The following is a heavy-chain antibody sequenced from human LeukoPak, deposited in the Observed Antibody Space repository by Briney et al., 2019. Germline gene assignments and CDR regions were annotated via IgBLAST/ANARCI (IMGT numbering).Heavy chain of an antibody. Sequence: PGGCLRLSCAASGCTFSGYAMSWVRQAPGKGLEWVSAISGSGGSTYYADSVKGRFTISRDNSKNTLYLQMNSLRAEDTAVYYCARDNIAVAGGDYYGMDVWGQGTTVTVSS. CDR3: ARDNIAVAGGDYYGMDV. CDR1: GCTFSGYA. CDR2: ISGSGGST. V-gene: IGHV3-23*01. D-gene: IGHD6-19*01. J-gene: IGHJ6*02.